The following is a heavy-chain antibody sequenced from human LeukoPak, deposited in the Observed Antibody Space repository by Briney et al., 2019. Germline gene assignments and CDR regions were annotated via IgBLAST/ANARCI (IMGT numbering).Heavy chain of an antibody. D-gene: IGHD6-25*01. CDR3: ARVKEAAAFDY. J-gene: IGHJ4*02. CDR2: ISSDSSHM. V-gene: IGHV3-21*01. Sequence: GSLRLSCAASGFTFSSYSMNWVRQAPGKGLEWVSSISSDSSHMYYADSVKGRFTISRDNAKNSLYLQMNSLRAEETAVYYCARVKEAAAFDYWGQGALVTVSS. CDR1: GFTFSSYS.